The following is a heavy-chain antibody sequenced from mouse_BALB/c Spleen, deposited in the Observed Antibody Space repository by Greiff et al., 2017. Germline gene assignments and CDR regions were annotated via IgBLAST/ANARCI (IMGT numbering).Heavy chain of an antibody. CDR2: IWAGGST. J-gene: IGHJ2*01. D-gene: IGHD1-1*01. V-gene: IGHV2-9*02. CDR1: GFSLTSYG. Sequence: VQGVESGPGLVAPSQSLSITCTVSGFSLTSYGVHWVRQTPGKGLEWLGVIWAGGSTNYNSALMSRLSISKDNSKSQVFLKMNSLQTDDTAMYYWAREKRGSSPDYWGQGTTLTVSA. CDR3: AREKRGSSPDY.